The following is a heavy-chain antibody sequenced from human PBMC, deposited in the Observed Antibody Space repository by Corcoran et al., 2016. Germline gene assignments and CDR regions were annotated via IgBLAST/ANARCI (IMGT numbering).Heavy chain of an antibody. J-gene: IGHJ4*02. D-gene: IGHD3-22*01. Sequence: EVQLVESGGGLIQPGGSLRLSCAASGFTVSSNYMSWVRQAPGKGLAWVSVIYSGGSTYYADSVKGRFTISRDNSKNTLYLQINSLRAEDTAGYYCARGGYYDSSGYYYPLDYWGQGTLVTVSS. CDR1: GFTVSSNY. V-gene: IGHV3-53*01. CDR3: ARGGYYDSSGYYYPLDY. CDR2: IYSGGST.